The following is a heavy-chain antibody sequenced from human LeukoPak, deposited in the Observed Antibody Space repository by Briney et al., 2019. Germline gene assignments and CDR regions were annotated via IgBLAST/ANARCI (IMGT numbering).Heavy chain of an antibody. D-gene: IGHD3-22*01. CDR3: ARDFHRRLYDSSGYYPY. V-gene: IGHV3-74*01. CDR2: INSDGSST. J-gene: IGHJ4*02. Sequence: PGGSLRLSCAASGFTFSSYWMHWVRQAPGKGLVWVSRINSDGSSTSYADSVKGRFTISRDNAKNSLYLQMNSLRAEDTAVYYCARDFHRRLYDSSGYYPYWGQGTLVTVSP. CDR1: GFTFSSYW.